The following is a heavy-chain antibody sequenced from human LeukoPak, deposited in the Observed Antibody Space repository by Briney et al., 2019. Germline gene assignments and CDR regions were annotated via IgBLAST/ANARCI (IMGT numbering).Heavy chain of an antibody. J-gene: IGHJ4*02. CDR1: GFTFSNYC. V-gene: IGHV3-33*01. CDR3: ARDISGYYYFDY. CDR2: IWYDGSNK. D-gene: IGHD3-22*01. Sequence: GGSLRLSCAASGFTFSNYCMHWVRQAPGKGLEWVAVIWYDGSNKYYADSVKGRCIISRDNYKNTLYLQMNSLRAEDTAVYYCARDISGYYYFDYWGQGTLVTVSS.